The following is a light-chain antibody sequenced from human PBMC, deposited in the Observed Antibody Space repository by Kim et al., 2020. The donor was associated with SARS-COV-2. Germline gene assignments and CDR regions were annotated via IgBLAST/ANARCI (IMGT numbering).Light chain of an antibody. J-gene: IGKJ4*01. V-gene: IGKV3-11*01. Sequence: LSLSPGERATLSCRASQSVNTYLAWYRQKPGQAPRLLIYDASNRATGIPARFSGSGSGTDFTLTISSLEPEDFAVYYCQQRNNWLTFGGGTTVEIK. CDR2: DAS. CDR3: QQRNNWLT. CDR1: QSVNTY.